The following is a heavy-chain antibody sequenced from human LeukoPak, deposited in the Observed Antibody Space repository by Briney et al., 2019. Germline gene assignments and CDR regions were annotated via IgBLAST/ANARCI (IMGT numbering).Heavy chain of an antibody. Sequence: GGSLRLSCAASGFTFSSYVMSWVRQAPGKGLEWVSNIGGSVGSMFYAASVKGRFAISRDNSKNTLFLQMNNLRVEDTAVYYCARGPNSNWSGLDFWGQGTLLTVSS. CDR1: GFTFSSYV. J-gene: IGHJ4*02. V-gene: IGHV3-23*01. CDR3: ARGPNSNWSGLDF. D-gene: IGHD6-6*01. CDR2: IGGSVGSM.